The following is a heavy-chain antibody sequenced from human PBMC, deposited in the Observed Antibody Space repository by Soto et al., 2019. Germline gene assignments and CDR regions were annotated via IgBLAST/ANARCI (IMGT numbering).Heavy chain of an antibody. J-gene: IGHJ4*02. V-gene: IGHV3-23*01. D-gene: IGHD1-1*01. CDR3: VPGRKRFDY. CDR1: GFTFSSYA. CDR2: ISGSGGST. Sequence: GVLRLSCAASGFTFSSYAMSWVRQAPGKGLEWVSGISGSGGSTYYADSVKGRFTISRDNSKNTLYLQMNSLRAEDTAVYYCVPGRKRFDYWGQGTLVLVSS.